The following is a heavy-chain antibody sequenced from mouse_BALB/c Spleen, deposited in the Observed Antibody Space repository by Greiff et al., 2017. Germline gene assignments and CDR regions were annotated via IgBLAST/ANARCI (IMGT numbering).Heavy chain of an antibody. D-gene: IGHD3-2*01. CDR1: GYSITSDYA. Sequence: DVKLQESGPGLVKPSQSLSLTCTVTGYSITSDYAWNWIRQFPGNKLEWMGYISYSGSTSYNPSLKSRISITRDTSKNQFFLQLNSVTTEDTATYYCARNGQLGFAYWGQRTLVTVSA. CDR2: ISYSGST. V-gene: IGHV3-2*02. CDR3: ARNGQLGFAY. J-gene: IGHJ3*01.